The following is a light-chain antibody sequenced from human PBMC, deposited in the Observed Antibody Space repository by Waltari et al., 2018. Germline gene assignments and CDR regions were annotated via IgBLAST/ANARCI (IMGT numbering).Light chain of an antibody. CDR2: KTN. CDR3: LLYMGSDIWV. CDR1: SGSVSSTSY. Sequence: QTVVTQEPSSSVSPGGTVTLTCALSSGSVSSTSYPSWYQPSPGQTPRTLLYKTNIRTSGVPDRFSGSSLGNKAALIITGTQADDESDYSCLLYMGSDIWVFGVGTKLTVL. J-gene: IGLJ3*02. V-gene: IGLV8-61*01.